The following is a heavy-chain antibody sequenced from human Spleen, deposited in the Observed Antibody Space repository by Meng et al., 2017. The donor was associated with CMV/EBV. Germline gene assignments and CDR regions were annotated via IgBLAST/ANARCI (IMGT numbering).Heavy chain of an antibody. D-gene: IGHD1/OR15-1a*01. CDR3: ARDLWTMTVTGTDHWYDP. V-gene: IGHV4-34*01. CDR2: INHSGST. CDR1: GGSFSTYY. J-gene: IGHJ5*02. Sequence: SETLSLTCAVYGGSFSTYYWTWIRQPPGKGLEWIGEINHSGSTYYNPSLKSRVTISVDTSKNQFSLTLNSVTAADTAVYYCARDLWTMTVTGTDHWYDPWGQGTLVTVSS.